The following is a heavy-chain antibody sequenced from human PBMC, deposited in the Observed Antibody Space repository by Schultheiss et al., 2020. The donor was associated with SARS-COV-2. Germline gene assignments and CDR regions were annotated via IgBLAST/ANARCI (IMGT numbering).Heavy chain of an antibody. CDR2: IYPGDSDT. J-gene: IGHJ4*02. CDR1: GYSFTSYW. D-gene: IGHD1-26*01. Sequence: GESLKISCKGSGYSFTSYWIGWVRQMPGKGLECMGIIYPGDSDTRYSPSFQGQVTISVDKSISTAYLQWFSLMASDTAMYYCGRAVYSGSSRPFDYWGQGTLVTVSS. CDR3: GRAVYSGSSRPFDY. V-gene: IGHV5-51*01.